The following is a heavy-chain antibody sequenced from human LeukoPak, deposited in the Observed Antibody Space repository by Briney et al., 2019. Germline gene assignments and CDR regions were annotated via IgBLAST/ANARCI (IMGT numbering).Heavy chain of an antibody. V-gene: IGHV1-18*01. CDR2: ISAYNGNT. CDR1: GYTFTSYG. D-gene: IGHD2-15*01. CDR3: ARRYCSGSSCYYFDY. J-gene: IGHJ4*02. Sequence: ASVKVSCKASGYTFTSYGITWVRQAPGQGLEWMGWISAYNGNTNYAQKLQGRVTMTTDTSTSTAYMDLRSLRSDDTAVYYCARRYCSGSSCYYFDYWGQGALVTVSS.